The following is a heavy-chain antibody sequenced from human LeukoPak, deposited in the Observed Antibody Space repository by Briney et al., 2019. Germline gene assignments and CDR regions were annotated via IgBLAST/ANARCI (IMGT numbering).Heavy chain of an antibody. CDR3: TTYRSGHY. CDR1: GFTFSGSD. V-gene: IGHV3-73*01. J-gene: IGHJ4*02. D-gene: IGHD6-19*01. Sequence: PGGSLRLSCAASGFTFSGSDIHWGRQASGKGLEWVGRITTKPDNYATAYAASVKGRFTISRDDSESTAYLQMNSLKTEDTAVYYCTTYRSGHYWGQGTLVTVSS. CDR2: ITTKPDNYAT.